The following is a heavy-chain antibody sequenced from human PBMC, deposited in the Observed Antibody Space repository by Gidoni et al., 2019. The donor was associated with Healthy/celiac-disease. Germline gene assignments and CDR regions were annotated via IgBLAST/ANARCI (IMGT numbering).Heavy chain of an antibody. CDR2: ISSSSSYI. J-gene: IGHJ2*01. V-gene: IGHV3-21*01. D-gene: IGHD3-3*01. CDR1: GFTFSRYS. Sequence: ELQLVESGGGLVKPGGSMRLSCAASGFTFSRYSVNWVRQAPGKGLGWVSSISSSSSYIYYADSVKGRFTISRDNAKNSLYLQMNSLRAEDTAVYYCARDAVGLRFLEWQPGYFDLWGRGTLVTVSS. CDR3: ARDAVGLRFLEWQPGYFDL.